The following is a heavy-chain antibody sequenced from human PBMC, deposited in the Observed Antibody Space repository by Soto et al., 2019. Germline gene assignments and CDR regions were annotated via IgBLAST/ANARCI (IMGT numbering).Heavy chain of an antibody. V-gene: IGHV5-51*01. CDR1: GYTFTNYW. CDR3: ARYPTLTDYFFHGMDV. D-gene: IGHD4-17*01. J-gene: IGHJ6*02. CDR2: IYPGDSDT. Sequence: PXESVKISFKGSGYTFTNYWIVWVRQIPGKGLEWMGIIYPGDSDTRYSPSFQGQVTISADRSISTAYLQWSSLKASDTGMYYCARYPTLTDYFFHGMDVWGQGTTVTVSS.